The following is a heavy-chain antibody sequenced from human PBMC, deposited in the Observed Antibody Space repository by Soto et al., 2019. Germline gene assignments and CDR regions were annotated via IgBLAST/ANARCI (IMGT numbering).Heavy chain of an antibody. CDR1: GGSISSGGYS. D-gene: IGHD3-16*01. CDR3: ARXGDYGTFGYYYYYGMDV. CDR2: IYHSGST. J-gene: IGHJ6*02. V-gene: IGHV4-30-2*01. Sequence: SETLSLTCAVSGGSISSGGYSWSWIRQPPGKGLEWIGYIYHSGSTYYNPSLKSRVTISVDRSKNQFSLKLSSVTAADTAVYYCARXGDYGTFGYYYYYGMDVWGRGTTVTVSS.